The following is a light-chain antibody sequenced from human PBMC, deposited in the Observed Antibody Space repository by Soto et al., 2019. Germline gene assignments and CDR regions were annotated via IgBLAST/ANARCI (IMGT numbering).Light chain of an antibody. J-gene: IGKJ3*01. CDR2: GAS. CDR1: QSVSSSY. Sequence: EIVLTQSPGTLYLSPGERATLSCRASQSVSSSYLAWYQQKPGQAPRLLIYGASSRATGIPDRFSGSRSGTDFTLTISRLEPEDFAVYYCQQYGSSPLFTFGPGTKVDIK. V-gene: IGKV3-20*01. CDR3: QQYGSSPLFT.